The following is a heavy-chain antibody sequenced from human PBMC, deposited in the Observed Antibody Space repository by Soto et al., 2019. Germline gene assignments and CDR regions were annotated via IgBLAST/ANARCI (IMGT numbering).Heavy chain of an antibody. V-gene: IGHV3-23*01. Sequence: EVQVLESGGGFVQPGGSLRLSCAASGFTFSSYAMTWVRQAPGRGLEWVSSISTSGGSTYYADSVKGRFTISRDNSKNTLYLQMNRLRAEDTALYYCAKVRGRYYYYGVDVWVQGTTVTVSS. J-gene: IGHJ6*02. CDR2: ISTSGGST. CDR1: GFTFSSYA. CDR3: AKVRGRYYYYGVDV.